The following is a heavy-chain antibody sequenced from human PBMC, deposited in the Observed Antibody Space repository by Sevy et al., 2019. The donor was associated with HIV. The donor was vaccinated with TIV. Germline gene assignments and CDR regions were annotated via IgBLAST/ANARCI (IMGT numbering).Heavy chain of an antibody. CDR3: ASKRGYNDGPFDY. Sequence: SETLSLTCTVSGGSFTSSDSYWSWIRQPPGEGLEWIGYIHYTGGTYYNPFLKSRVAMSVDTSEKQFSLKLSFLTAADTAVDYWASKRGYNDGPFDYWGQGTLVTVSS. CDR2: IHYTGGT. D-gene: IGHD5-12*01. J-gene: IGHJ4*02. V-gene: IGHV4-30-4*01. CDR1: GGSFTSSDSY.